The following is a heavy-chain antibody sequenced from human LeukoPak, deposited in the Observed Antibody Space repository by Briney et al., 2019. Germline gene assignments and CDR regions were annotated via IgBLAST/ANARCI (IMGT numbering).Heavy chain of an antibody. CDR1: GFTFSSYG. CDR3: ASGYSYGFDY. Sequence: GSLRLSCAASGFTFSSYGMSWVRQAPGKGLEWIGSIYYSGSTYYNPSLKSRVTISVDTSKNQFSLKLSSVTAADTAVYYCASGYSYGFDYWGQGTLVTVSS. CDR2: IYYSGST. J-gene: IGHJ4*02. V-gene: IGHV4-38-2*01. D-gene: IGHD5-18*01.